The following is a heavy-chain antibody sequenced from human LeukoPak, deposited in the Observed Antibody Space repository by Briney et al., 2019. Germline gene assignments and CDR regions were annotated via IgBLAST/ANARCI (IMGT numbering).Heavy chain of an antibody. D-gene: IGHD3-22*01. CDR2: ISSSEST. CDR3: ARGPYSYDSSGAFDI. J-gene: IGHJ3*02. Sequence: SGTLSLTCTVSGDSISSGDYYWSWIRQPAGKGLEWIGRISSSESTNYNPSLKSRVTISVDTSKNQFSLKLSSVTAADTAVYFCARGPYSYDSSGAFDIWGQGTMVTVSS. V-gene: IGHV4-61*02. CDR1: GDSISSGDYY.